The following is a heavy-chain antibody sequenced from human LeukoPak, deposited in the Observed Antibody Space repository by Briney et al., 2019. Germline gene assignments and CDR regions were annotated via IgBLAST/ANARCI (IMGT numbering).Heavy chain of an antibody. CDR1: GDSVSSNSAA. D-gene: IGHD3-10*01. V-gene: IGHV6-1*01. CDR3: ARDRYYYISGTYRLFDY. Sequence: SQTLSLTCAISGDSVSSNSAAWNWIRQSPSRGLEWLGRTYYRSKWYNDYAVSVKSRITINPDTSKNQFSLKLRSVTAADTAVYYCARDRYYYISGTYRLFDYWGQGTLVTVSS. CDR2: TYYRSKWYN. J-gene: IGHJ4*02.